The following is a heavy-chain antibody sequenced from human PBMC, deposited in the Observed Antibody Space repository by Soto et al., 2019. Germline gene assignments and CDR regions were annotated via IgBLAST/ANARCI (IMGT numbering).Heavy chain of an antibody. D-gene: IGHD3-10*01. CDR3: ASVVELPVWFDP. V-gene: IGHV4-59*13. J-gene: IGHJ5*02. Sequence: QVQLQESSPGLVKPSETLSLTCTVSGDSISSYYWSWIRQPRGKGLEWVGDISNTGITIYNPSLESRATISLHTSKNQASLSLSSVTVAATAGYYCASVVELPVWFDPWGRGTLVTVSS. CDR2: ISNTGIT. CDR1: GDSISSYY.